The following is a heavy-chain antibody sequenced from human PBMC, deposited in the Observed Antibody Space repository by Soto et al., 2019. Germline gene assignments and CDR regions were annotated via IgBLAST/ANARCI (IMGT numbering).Heavy chain of an antibody. CDR2: INPDGSAK. J-gene: IGHJ2*01. Sequence: GGSLRLSCAASGFTFSNYWMSWVRQAPGKGLDWVANINPDGSAKNYVDAVKGRFTISRDNAKNSLSLQMNSLKVEDTAVYYCARNTLWGRGTLVTVSS. V-gene: IGHV3-7*01. CDR1: GFTFSNYW. CDR3: ARNTL.